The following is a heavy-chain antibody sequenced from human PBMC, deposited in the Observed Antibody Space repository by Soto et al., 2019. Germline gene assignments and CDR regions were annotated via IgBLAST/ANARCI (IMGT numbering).Heavy chain of an antibody. CDR2: INHSGST. CDR1: GGSFSGYY. Sequence: QVQLQQWGAGLLKPSETLSLTCAVYGGSFSGYYWSWIRQPPGKGLEWIGEINHSGSTNYNPSLKSRVTISVDTSKNKFPLKLSSVTAADTVVYYCARATTVTTEGYYYYGMDVWGQGTTVTVSS. V-gene: IGHV4-34*01. CDR3: ARATTVTTEGYYYYGMDV. D-gene: IGHD4-17*01. J-gene: IGHJ6*02.